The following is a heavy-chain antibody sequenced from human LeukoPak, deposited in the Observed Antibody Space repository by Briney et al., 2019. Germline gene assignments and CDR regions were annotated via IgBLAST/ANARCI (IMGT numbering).Heavy chain of an antibody. V-gene: IGHV1-18*01. CDR2: TSAYNGNT. D-gene: IGHD3-3*01. CDR3: ARENGITIFGVVNSYFDY. J-gene: IGHJ4*02. CDR1: GYTFTSYG. Sequence: ASVKVSCKASGYTFTSYGISWARQAPGQGLEWMGWTSAYNGNTNYAQKLQGRVTMTTDTSTSTAYMELRSLRSDDTAVYYCARENGITIFGVVNSYFDYWGQGTLVTVSS.